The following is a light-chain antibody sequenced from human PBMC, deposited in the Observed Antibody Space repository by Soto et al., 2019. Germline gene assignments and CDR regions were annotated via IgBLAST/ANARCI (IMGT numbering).Light chain of an antibody. Sequence: EIVLTQSPATLSLSPGERATLSCRASQSVSNFLACFLRRPGQAPRLLIFDASKRAAGVPARFSGSGSGTEFTLTISSLQSEYFAVYYCQQYNNWPRTFGQGTKVDIK. J-gene: IGKJ1*01. V-gene: IGKV3-11*01. CDR3: QQYNNWPRT. CDR2: DAS. CDR1: QSVSNF.